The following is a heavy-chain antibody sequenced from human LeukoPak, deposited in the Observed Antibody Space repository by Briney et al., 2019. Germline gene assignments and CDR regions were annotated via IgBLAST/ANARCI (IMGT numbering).Heavy chain of an antibody. Sequence: ASVKVSCKASGYTFTGYYMHWVRQAPGQGLEWMGWINPNSGGTNYAQKFQGRVTMTRGTSISTAYMELSRLRSDDTAVYYCARDRYCSGGSCYFSYGMDVWGQGTTVTVSS. J-gene: IGHJ6*02. V-gene: IGHV1-2*02. D-gene: IGHD2-15*01. CDR1: GYTFTGYY. CDR2: INPNSGGT. CDR3: ARDRYCSGGSCYFSYGMDV.